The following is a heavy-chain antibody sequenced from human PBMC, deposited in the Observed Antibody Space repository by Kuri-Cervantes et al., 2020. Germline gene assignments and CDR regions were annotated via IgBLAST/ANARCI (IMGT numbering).Heavy chain of an antibody. Sequence: GESLKISCAASGLTFSSYWMSWVRQAPGKGLEWVANIKQDGSEKYYVDSVKGRFTISRDNAKNSLYLQMNSLRAEDTAVYYCARGHSSGGRATYDYWGQGTLVTVSS. D-gene: IGHD6-19*01. CDR2: IKQDGSEK. CDR1: GLTFSSYW. CDR3: ARGHSSGGRATYDY. J-gene: IGHJ4*02. V-gene: IGHV3-7*01.